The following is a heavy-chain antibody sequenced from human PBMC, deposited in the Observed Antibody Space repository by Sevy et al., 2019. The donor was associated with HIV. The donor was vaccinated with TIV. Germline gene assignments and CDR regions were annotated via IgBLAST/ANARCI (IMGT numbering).Heavy chain of an antibody. CDR1: GFTFSSYA. CDR3: ARDNITGTVDYYYYMDV. CDR2: ISYDGSNK. V-gene: IGHV3-30-3*01. J-gene: IGHJ6*03. Sequence: GGSLRLSCAASGFTFSSYAMHWVRQAPGKGLEWVAVISYDGSNKYYADSVKGRFNISRDNSKNTLYLQMNSLRAEDTAVYYCARDNITGTVDYYYYMDVWGKGTTVTVSS. D-gene: IGHD1-20*01.